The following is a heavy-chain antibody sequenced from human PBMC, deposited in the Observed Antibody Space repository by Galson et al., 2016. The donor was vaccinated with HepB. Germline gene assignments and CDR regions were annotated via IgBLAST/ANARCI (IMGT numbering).Heavy chain of an antibody. Sequence: SVKVSCKASGYTFSNYFMHWVRQAPGQGLEWMGIINPSGGFTDYAQKFQGRVTMTKDTATSPVYMELSSLRSEDAAVYYCARNAEYIAVAGNFDYWGQGTLVTVSS. V-gene: IGHV1-46*01. CDR2: INPSGGFT. J-gene: IGHJ4*02. D-gene: IGHD6-19*01. CDR1: GYTFSNYF. CDR3: ARNAEYIAVAGNFDY.